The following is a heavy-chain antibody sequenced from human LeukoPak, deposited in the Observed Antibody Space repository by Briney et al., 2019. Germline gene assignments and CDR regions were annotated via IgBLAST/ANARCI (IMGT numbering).Heavy chain of an antibody. CDR3: ARGAVAGDY. Sequence: SETLSLTCTVSGGSISSHYWSWIRQPPGKGLEWIGYIYYSGSTNYNPSLKSRVTISVDTSKNQFYLKLSSVTAADTAVYYCARGAVAGDYRGQGTLVTVSS. CDR1: GGSISSHY. D-gene: IGHD6-19*01. J-gene: IGHJ4*02. V-gene: IGHV4-59*11. CDR2: IYYSGST.